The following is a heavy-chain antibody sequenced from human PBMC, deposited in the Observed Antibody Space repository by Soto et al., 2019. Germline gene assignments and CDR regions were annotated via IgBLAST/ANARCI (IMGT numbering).Heavy chain of an antibody. D-gene: IGHD6-6*01. CDR1: GDSVTTGSYY. J-gene: IGHJ4*02. Sequence: QLQLQESGPGLVKPSATLSLTCTVSGDSVTTGSYYWTWIRQPPGKGLEWIGYIYYTGRTDYSPSLKSRVTISIDSSKNKFSLRLDSVTAADTAMYFCASSYSSSMLFDYWGQGTLVTVSS. CDR3: ASSYSSSMLFDY. V-gene: IGHV4-61*01. CDR2: IYYTGRT.